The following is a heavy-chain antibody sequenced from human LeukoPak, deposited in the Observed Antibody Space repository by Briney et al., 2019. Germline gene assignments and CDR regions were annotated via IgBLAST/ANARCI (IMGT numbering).Heavy chain of an antibody. Sequence: ASVKVSCKASGYTFTSYDINWVRQATGQGLEWMGWMNPNSGNTGYAQKFQGRVTMTRNTSISTAYMELSSLRSKDTAVYYCARAGGIAAAGTDWGQGTLVTVSS. V-gene: IGHV1-8*01. D-gene: IGHD6-13*01. CDR1: GYTFTSYD. CDR2: MNPNSGNT. CDR3: ARAGGIAAAGTD. J-gene: IGHJ4*02.